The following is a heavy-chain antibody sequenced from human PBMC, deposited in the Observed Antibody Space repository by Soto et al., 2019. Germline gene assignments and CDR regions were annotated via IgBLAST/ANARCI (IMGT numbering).Heavy chain of an antibody. CDR2: INYSGRT. V-gene: IGHV4-59*08. CDR3: ARPARGWFDP. Sequence: QVQLQESGPGLVKPSETLSLTCTVSGGSISSTYWSWIRQPPGKGLECIGYINYSGRTNYNPSLNSRVTISVDTSKNQFSLKLSSVTAADTAVYYCARPARGWFDPWGQGTLVTVSS. D-gene: IGHD3-10*01. J-gene: IGHJ5*02. CDR1: GGSISSTY.